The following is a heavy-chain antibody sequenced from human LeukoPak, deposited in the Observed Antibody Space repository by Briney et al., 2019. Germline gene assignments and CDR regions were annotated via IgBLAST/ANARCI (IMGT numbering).Heavy chain of an antibody. CDR1: GGTFSSYT. J-gene: IGHJ6*02. CDR2: IIPILGIA. D-gene: IGHD2-2*01. CDR3: ARDRVVVVPAAIDYYYGMDV. Sequence: SVKVSCKASGGTFSSYTISWVRQAPGQGLEWMGRIIPILGIANYAQKFQGRVTITAGKSTSTAYMELSSLRSEDTAVYYCARDRVVVVPAAIDYYYGMDVWGQGTTVTVSS. V-gene: IGHV1-69*04.